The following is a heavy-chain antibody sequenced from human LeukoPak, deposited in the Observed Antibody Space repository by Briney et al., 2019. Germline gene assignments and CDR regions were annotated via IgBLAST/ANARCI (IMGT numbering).Heavy chain of an antibody. Sequence: GSSVKVSCKASGGTFSSYAISWVRQAPGQGLEWMGGIIPIFGTANYAQKFQGRVTITADESTSTAYMELSSLRSEDTAVYYCARMNYPYNWNDGEPDFDHWGQGTLVTVSS. CDR1: GGTFSSYA. J-gene: IGHJ4*02. CDR2: IIPIFGTA. V-gene: IGHV1-69*01. D-gene: IGHD1-1*01. CDR3: ARMNYPYNWNDGEPDFDH.